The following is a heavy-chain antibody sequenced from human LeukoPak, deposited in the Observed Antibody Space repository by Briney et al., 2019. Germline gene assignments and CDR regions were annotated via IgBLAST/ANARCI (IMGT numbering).Heavy chain of an antibody. CDR2: INPNSGGT. D-gene: IGHD1-26*01. J-gene: IGHJ3*02. CDR1: GYTFTGYY. Sequence: ASVKVSCKASGYTFTGYYMHWVRQAPGQGLEWMGWINPNSGGTNYAQKFQGRVTMTRDTSISTAYMELSRLRSDDTAVYYCATSGLVGARGAFDIWGQGTMVTVSS. CDR3: ATSGLVGARGAFDI. V-gene: IGHV1-2*02.